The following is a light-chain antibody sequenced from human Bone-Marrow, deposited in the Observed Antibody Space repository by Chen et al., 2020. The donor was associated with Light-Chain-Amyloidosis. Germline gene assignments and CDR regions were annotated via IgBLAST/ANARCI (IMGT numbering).Light chain of an antibody. V-gene: IGLV2-18*02. CDR3: SSYTSISTLI. Sequence: QSALTQPPSVSGSPGQSVTISCTGTSSDVGRYDRVSWYQQSPGTAPKVIIFEANNRPSGVPDRFSGSKSGNAASLTISGLQAEDEGDYYCSSYTSISTLIFGGGTKLTVL. CDR1: SSDVGRYDR. CDR2: EAN. J-gene: IGLJ2*01.